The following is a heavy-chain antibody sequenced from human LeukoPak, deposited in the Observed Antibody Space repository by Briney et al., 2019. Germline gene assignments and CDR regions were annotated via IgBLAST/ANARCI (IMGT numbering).Heavy chain of an antibody. V-gene: IGHV3-23*01. J-gene: IGHJ4*02. CDR2: MRAYNDRT. Sequence: GGSLRLSCAASRFTFSNTAMRWVRQTPGKGLEWVATMRAYNDRTHYADSVRGRFTVSRDNSKNTLSRQMNSLREDDTAVYYCAQELSDIFVVRTDSWGQGTLVTVSS. CDR1: RFTFSNTA. D-gene: IGHD3-9*01. CDR3: AQELSDIFVVRTDS.